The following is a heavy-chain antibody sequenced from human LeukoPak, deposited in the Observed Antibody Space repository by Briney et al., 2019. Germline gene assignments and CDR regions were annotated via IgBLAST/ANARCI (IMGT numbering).Heavy chain of an antibody. D-gene: IGHD1-26*01. V-gene: IGHV4-39*01. Sequence: SETLSLTCTVSGDSISSRSYYWGWVRQPPGKGLEWIGNIYYSGSTYYNPSLKSRVTISVDTSKNQFSLKLSSVTATDTAVYYCASYQVGATSGFDYWGQGTLVTVSS. J-gene: IGHJ4*02. CDR3: ASYQVGATSGFDY. CDR2: IYYSGST. CDR1: GDSISSRSYY.